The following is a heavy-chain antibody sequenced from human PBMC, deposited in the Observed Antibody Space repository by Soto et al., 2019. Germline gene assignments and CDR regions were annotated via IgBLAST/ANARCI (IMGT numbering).Heavy chain of an antibody. CDR3: ARSSMHSWTDGFDP. CDR1: GFTFTTYG. CDR2: ISVYNNNT. J-gene: IGHJ5*02. V-gene: IGHV1-18*01. D-gene: IGHD2-2*01. Sequence: QVQLVQSGAEVKKPGASVKVSCKTSGFTFTTYGISWVRQAPGQGLEWMGWISVYNNNTKYAQKFQGRVAMTTDTSTSTASMELRTLRSDDTAVYYCARSSMHSWTDGFDPWGQGTLVTVSS.